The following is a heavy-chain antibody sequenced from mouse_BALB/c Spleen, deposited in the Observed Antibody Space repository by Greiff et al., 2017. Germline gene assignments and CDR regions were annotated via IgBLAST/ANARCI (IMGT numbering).Heavy chain of an antibody. D-gene: IGHD1-1*01. V-gene: IGHV5-6-3*01. CDR3: ARDPSYYYGSSYVAWFAY. J-gene: IGHJ3*01. CDR1: GFTFSSYG. CDR2: INSNGGST. Sequence: DVQLVESGGGLVQPGGSLKLSCAASGFTFSSYGMSWVRQTPDKRLELVATINSNGGSTYYPDSVKGRFTISRDNAKNTLYLQMSSLKSEDTAMYYCARDPSYYYGSSYVAWFAYWGQGTLVTVSA.